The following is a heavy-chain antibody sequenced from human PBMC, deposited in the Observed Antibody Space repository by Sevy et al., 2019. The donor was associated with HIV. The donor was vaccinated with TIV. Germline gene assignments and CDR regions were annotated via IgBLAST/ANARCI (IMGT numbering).Heavy chain of an antibody. Sequence: GGSLRLSCAASGFTFSGYAMNWVRQAPGKGLEWVSAINGKGRSTHYADSVEGRLTMSRDNSKNTLYLQMNSLRAEDTAVYYCAKTINSGGGVVPAANYYYDGLDVWGQGTTVTVSS. CDR3: AKTINSGGGVVPAANYYYDGLDV. V-gene: IGHV3-23*01. J-gene: IGHJ6*01. CDR2: INGKGRST. D-gene: IGHD2-2*01. CDR1: GFTFSGYA.